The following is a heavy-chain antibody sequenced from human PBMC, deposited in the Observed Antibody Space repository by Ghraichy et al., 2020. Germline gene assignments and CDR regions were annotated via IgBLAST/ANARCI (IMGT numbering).Heavy chain of an antibody. CDR1: GYTFTSYD. V-gene: IGHV1-8*01. CDR2: MNPNSGNT. CDR3: ARGEDHDFWSGITLTDY. J-gene: IGHJ4*02. Sequence: ASVKVSCKASGYTFTSYDINWVRQATGQGLEWMGWMNPNSGNTGYAQKFQGRVTMTRNTSISTAYMELSSLRSEDTAVYYCARGEDHDFWSGITLTDYWGQGTLVTVSS. D-gene: IGHD3-3*01.